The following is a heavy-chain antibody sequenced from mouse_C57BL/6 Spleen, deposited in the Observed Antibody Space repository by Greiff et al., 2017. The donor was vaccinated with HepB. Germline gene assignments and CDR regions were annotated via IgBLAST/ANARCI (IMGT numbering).Heavy chain of an antibody. CDR1: GFTFSSYG. V-gene: IGHV5-6*02. CDR3: ARDMNDYSAWFAY. D-gene: IGHD2-4*01. J-gene: IGHJ3*01. Sequence: EVKLVESGGDLVKPGGSLKLSCAASGFTFSSYGMSWVRQTPDKRLEWVATISSGGSYTYYPDSVKGRFTISRDNAKNTLYLQMSSLKSEDTAMYCCARDMNDYSAWFAYWGQGTLVTVSA. CDR2: ISSGGSYT.